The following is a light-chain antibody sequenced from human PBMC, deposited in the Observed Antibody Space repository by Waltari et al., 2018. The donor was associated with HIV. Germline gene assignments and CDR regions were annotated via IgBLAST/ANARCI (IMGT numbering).Light chain of an antibody. CDR3: RQQDKFSRT. CDR1: QVIDDE. Sequence: ETILTQSPAFMSATPGDTVNISCKANQVIDDEMSWYQQKPVEGAIYIIQQPTTLVPGFPPRFSGSGDGTNLTLTNNNIEPEDAAYFFFRQQDKFSRTFGQGTKVEIK. CDR2: QPT. V-gene: IGKV5-2*01. J-gene: IGKJ1*01.